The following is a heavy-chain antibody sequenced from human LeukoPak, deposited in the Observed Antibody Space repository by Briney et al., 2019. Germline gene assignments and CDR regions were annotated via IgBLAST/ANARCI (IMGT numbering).Heavy chain of an antibody. J-gene: IGHJ6*02. Sequence: GGSLRLSCAASGFTFSSYWMNWARQAPGKGLEWVASINHNGNVNYYVDSVKGRFTISRDNAKNSLYLQMSNLRAEDTAVYYCARDDSLSSGWYLYYYGMDVWGQGTTVTVSS. CDR3: ARDDSLSSGWYLYYYGMDV. V-gene: IGHV3-7*01. D-gene: IGHD6-19*01. CDR2: INHNGNVN. CDR1: GFTFSSYW.